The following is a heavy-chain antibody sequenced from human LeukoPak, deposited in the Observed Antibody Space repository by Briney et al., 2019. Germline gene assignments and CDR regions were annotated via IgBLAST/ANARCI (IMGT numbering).Heavy chain of an antibody. CDR2: INPNSGGT. J-gene: IGHJ3*02. Sequence: GASVKVSCKASGYTFTGYYMHWVRQAPGQGLEWMGWINPNSGGTNYAQKFQGRVTMTRDTSISTAYMELSRLRSDDTAVYYCARDAAVIAAAGWVRAFDIWGQGTMVTVSS. D-gene: IGHD6-13*01. V-gene: IGHV1-2*02. CDR1: GYTFTGYY. CDR3: ARDAAVIAAAGWVRAFDI.